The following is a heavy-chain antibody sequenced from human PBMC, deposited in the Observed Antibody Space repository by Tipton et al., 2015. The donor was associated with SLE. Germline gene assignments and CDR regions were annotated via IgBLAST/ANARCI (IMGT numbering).Heavy chain of an antibody. Sequence: TLSLTCTVSGLSISSYYWSWIRQPPGKGLEWIGYIYYGGSTNYNPSLKSRVTISVDTSKNQFSLKLSSVTAADTAVYYCARNGRITILGVVTHDAFDIWGQGTMVTVSS. D-gene: IGHD3-3*01. CDR3: ARNGRITILGVVTHDAFDI. J-gene: IGHJ3*02. CDR1: GLSISSYY. V-gene: IGHV4-59*01. CDR2: IYYGGST.